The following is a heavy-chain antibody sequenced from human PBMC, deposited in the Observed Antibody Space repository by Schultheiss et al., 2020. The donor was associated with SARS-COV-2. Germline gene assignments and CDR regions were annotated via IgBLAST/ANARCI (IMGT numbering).Heavy chain of an antibody. CDR1: GFTFSSYA. J-gene: IGHJ6*02. CDR3: ARFKAPGVAAAGPGPYGMDV. CDR2: ISYDGSNK. D-gene: IGHD6-13*01. Sequence: GGSLRLSCAASGFTFSSYAMHWVRQAPGKGLEWVAVISYDGSNKYYADSVKGRFTISRDNAKNSLYLQMNSLRDEDTAVYYCARFKAPGVAAAGPGPYGMDVWGQGTTVTVSS. V-gene: IGHV3-30*04.